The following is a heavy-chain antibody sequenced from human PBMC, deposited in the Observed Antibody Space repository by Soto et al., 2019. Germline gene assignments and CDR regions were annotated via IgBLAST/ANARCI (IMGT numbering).Heavy chain of an antibody. V-gene: IGHV1-69*12. CDR1: GGTFSNYA. CDR3: ASQLTGDSYYYCMDV. CDR2: LIPIFGTP. D-gene: IGHD7-27*01. Sequence: QVQLVQSGAEVKKPGSSVKVSCKASGGTFSNYAISWVRQAPGQGLEWMGGLIPIFGTPDYAQKFQGRVTITADGSTSTAYMELSSLRSEDTAVYYCASQLTGDSYYYCMDVWGQGTTVTVSS. J-gene: IGHJ6*02.